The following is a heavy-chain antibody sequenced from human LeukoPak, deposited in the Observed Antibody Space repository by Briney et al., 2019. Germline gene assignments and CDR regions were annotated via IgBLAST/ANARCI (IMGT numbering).Heavy chain of an antibody. D-gene: IGHD3-22*01. V-gene: IGHV4-34*01. CDR2: INHSGST. J-gene: IGHJ4*02. CDR3: ASSTGVDYDSSGYYFDY. Sequence: PSETLSLTCAVYGGSFSGYYWSWIRQPPGKGLEWIGEINHSGSTNYNPSLKSRVTISVDTSKNQFSLKPSSVTAADTAVYYCASSTGVDYDSSGYYFDYWGQGTLVTVSS. CDR1: GGSFSGYY.